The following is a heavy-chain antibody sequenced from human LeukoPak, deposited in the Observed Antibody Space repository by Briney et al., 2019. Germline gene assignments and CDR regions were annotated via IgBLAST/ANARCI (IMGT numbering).Heavy chain of an antibody. V-gene: IGHV3-23*01. Sequence: GGSLRFSCAGSGFTFSSYAMSWVRQAPGKGLEWVSAISDSGGSTYYADSVKGRFTISRDSSKNTLCLQMNSLRPEDTAIYYCAKGGGGSCYSATDHWGQGTLVTVSS. CDR1: GFTFSSYA. CDR2: ISDSGGST. J-gene: IGHJ4*02. CDR3: AKGGGGSCYSATDH. D-gene: IGHD2-15*01.